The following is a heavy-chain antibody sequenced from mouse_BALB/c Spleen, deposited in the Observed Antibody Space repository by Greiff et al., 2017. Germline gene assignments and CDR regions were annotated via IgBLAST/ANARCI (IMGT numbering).Heavy chain of an antibody. CDR3: AITTGYAMDY. V-gene: IGHV3-2*02. J-gene: IGHJ4*01. CDR1: GYSITSDYA. Sequence: EVQLLESGPGLVKPSQSLSLTCTVTGYSITSDYAWNWIRQFPGNKLEWMGYISYSGSTSYNPSLKSRISITRDTSKNQFFLQLNSVTTEDTATYYCAITTGYAMDYWGQGTSVTVSS. D-gene: IGHD1-1*01. CDR2: ISYSGST.